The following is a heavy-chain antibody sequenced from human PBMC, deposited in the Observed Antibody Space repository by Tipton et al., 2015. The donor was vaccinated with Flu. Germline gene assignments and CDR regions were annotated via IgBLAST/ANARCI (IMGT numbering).Heavy chain of an antibody. CDR3: ARGVIYYDSSGPITDAFDI. J-gene: IGHJ3*02. Sequence: TLSLTCTVSGGSISSGSYYWSWIRQPAGKGLEWIGRTYTSGSTNYNPSLKSRVTISVDTSKNQFSLKLSSVTAADTAVYYCARGVIYYDSSGPITDAFDIWGQGTMVTVSS. D-gene: IGHD3-22*01. V-gene: IGHV4-61*02. CDR2: TYTSGST. CDR1: GGSISSGSYY.